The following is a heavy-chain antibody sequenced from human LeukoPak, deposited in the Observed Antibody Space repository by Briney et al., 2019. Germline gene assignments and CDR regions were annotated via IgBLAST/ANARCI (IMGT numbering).Heavy chain of an antibody. CDR2: INPNFGDA. CDR3: ARAKGAAGLRWFDS. Sequence: ASVKVSCKTSGYTLTGYYMHWVRQAPGQGLDWMGCINPNFGDAKYSETFQGRVTIARDTSNSTAYMELSSLRSDDTAIYFRARAKGAAGLRWFDSWGQGTLVTVSS. J-gene: IGHJ5*01. D-gene: IGHD6-13*01. V-gene: IGHV1-2*02. CDR1: GYTLTGYY.